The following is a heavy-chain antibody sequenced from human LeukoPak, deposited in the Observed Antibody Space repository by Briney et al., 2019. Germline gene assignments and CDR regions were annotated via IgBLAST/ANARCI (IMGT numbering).Heavy chain of an antibody. Sequence: GGSLRLSCAASGFTFSSYGMHWVRQAPGKGLEWVAFIRYDGSNKYYADSVKGRFIISRDNSKNTLYLQMNSLRAEDTAVYYCAKEWDVVIVPPPINDYWGQGTLVTVSS. V-gene: IGHV3-30*02. CDR3: AKEWDVVIVPPPINDY. J-gene: IGHJ4*02. D-gene: IGHD2-2*02. CDR1: GFTFSSYG. CDR2: IRYDGSNK.